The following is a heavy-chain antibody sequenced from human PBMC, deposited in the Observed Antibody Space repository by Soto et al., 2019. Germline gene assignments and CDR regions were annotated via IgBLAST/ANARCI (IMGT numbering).Heavy chain of an antibody. J-gene: IGHJ4*02. V-gene: IGHV3-64*01. D-gene: IGHD3-22*01. CDR1: GFTFSSYA. Sequence: EVQLVESGGGLVQPGGSLRLSCAASGFTFSSYAMHWVRQAPGKGLEYVSAISSNGGSTYYANSVKGRFTISRDNSKNTLYLQMGSLRAEDMAVDYCARFSGYYSDYWGQGTLVTVSS. CDR2: ISSNGGST. CDR3: ARFSGYYSDY.